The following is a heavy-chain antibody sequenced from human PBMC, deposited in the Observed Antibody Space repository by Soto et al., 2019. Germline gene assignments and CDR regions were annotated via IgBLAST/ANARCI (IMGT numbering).Heavy chain of an antibody. CDR3: ARTSRFDC. Sequence: PSETLSLTCTVSGDSISSSNYYWGWIRQPPGKGLEWIGYIYHSGSTYYNPPLKSRVTMSVDTSKNQFSLKLSSVTAADTAVYYCARTSRFDCWGQGTLVTVSS. CDR2: IYHSGST. CDR1: GDSISSSNYY. D-gene: IGHD6-6*01. V-gene: IGHV4-39*07. J-gene: IGHJ4*02.